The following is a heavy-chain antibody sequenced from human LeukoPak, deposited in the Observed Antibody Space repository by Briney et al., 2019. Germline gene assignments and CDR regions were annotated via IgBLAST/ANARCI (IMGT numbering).Heavy chain of an antibody. J-gene: IGHJ5*02. D-gene: IGHD3-22*01. Sequence: GESLKISCKHSGYNFPSQWIGWVRQMPGKGLEWMGIINPGDSDIVYTPSFQGQVSFSADKSTSTVFLQWGSLRASDSAMYYCSTRAFSDTSPVAWGQGTLVTVSS. CDR1: GYNFPSQW. CDR2: INPGDSDI. CDR3: STRAFSDTSPVA. V-gene: IGHV5-51*01.